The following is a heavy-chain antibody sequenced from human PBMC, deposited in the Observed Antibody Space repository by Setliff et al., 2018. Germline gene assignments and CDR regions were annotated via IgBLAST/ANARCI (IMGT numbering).Heavy chain of an antibody. CDR3: ARTGTYRYFDY. J-gene: IGHJ4*02. CDR1: GASLSSGTYY. D-gene: IGHD1-1*01. Sequence: PSETLSLTCTVSGASLSSGTYYWGWIRQPPGKGLEWFGRICYRGDTYYNASLKGRLTISVDTAQNQFSLRLTSVTAADTAVYYCARTGTYRYFDYWVQGALVTVSS. CDR2: ICYRGDT. V-gene: IGHV4-39*01.